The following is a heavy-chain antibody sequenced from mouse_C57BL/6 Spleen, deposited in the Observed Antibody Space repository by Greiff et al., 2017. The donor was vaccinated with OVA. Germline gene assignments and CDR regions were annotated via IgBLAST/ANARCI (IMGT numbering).Heavy chain of an antibody. D-gene: IGHD2-2*01. Sequence: DVQLQESGPGLVKPSQSLSLTCSVTGYSITSGYYWNWIRQFPGNKLEWMGYISYDGSNNYNPSLKNRISITRDTSKNQFFLKLNSVTTEDTATYYCARDQNGYYLDYWGQGTTLTVSS. J-gene: IGHJ2*01. CDR1: GYSITSGYY. CDR3: ARDQNGYYLDY. V-gene: IGHV3-6*01. CDR2: ISYDGSN.